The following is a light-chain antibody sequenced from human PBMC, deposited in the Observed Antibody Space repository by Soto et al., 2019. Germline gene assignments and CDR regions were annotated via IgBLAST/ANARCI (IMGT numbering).Light chain of an antibody. CDR1: QSVSSN. CDR3: QQYNNWPRT. J-gene: IGKJ1*01. V-gene: IGKV3-15*01. CDR2: GAS. Sequence: EIVMTQSPATLSVSPGERATLSCRASQSVSSNLAWYQQKPGQAPRLLIYGASTRATGIPARFSGSGSGTDFTLTISSLQSEDFAVYYGQQYNNWPRTFGQGTKVEIK.